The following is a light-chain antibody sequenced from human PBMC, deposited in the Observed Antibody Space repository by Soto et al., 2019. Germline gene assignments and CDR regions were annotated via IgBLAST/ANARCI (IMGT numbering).Light chain of an antibody. V-gene: IGKV1-5*01. CDR2: DAS. Sequence: DIQMTQSPSTLPASVGYRVTITFRASQSISSWLAWYQQKTGKAPKILIYDASSLTSGVPSRFRGSGSGTECTLTISRLQPDDFSTYYCQQYNSYSWTFGQGTKVDIK. CDR1: QSISSW. CDR3: QQYNSYSWT. J-gene: IGKJ1*01.